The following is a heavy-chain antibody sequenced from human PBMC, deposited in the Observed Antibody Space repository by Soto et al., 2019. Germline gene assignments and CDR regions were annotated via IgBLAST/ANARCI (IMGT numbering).Heavy chain of an antibody. D-gene: IGHD5-12*01. V-gene: IGHV3-33*01. CDR1: GFIFNNYG. Sequence: QVQLVESGGGVVQPERSLRLSCAASGFIFNNYGMHWVRQAPGKGLEWVAVIWPDGSKKYYADSVKGRFTISRDNSKGALDLQMNSLRIADTALYFCARDAMGHDGYGRGMDVWGQGTTVTVSS. CDR3: ARDAMGHDGYGRGMDV. J-gene: IGHJ6*02. CDR2: IWPDGSKK.